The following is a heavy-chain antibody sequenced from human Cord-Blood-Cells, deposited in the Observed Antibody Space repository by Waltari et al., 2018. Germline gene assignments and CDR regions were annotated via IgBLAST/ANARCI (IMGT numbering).Heavy chain of an antibody. CDR1: GYTLTELS. CDR2: CEPEDGET. V-gene: IGHV1-24*01. CDR3: ATVPIAAAPF. Sequence: QVQLVQSGAEVKKPGASVKVSCKVSGYTLTELSMHWVRQDPGKGLEWMGGCEPEDGETSYAQKFQGRVTVTEDTSTDTAYMELSSLRSEDTAVYYCATVPIAAAPFWGQGTLVTVSS. D-gene: IGHD6-13*01. J-gene: IGHJ4*02.